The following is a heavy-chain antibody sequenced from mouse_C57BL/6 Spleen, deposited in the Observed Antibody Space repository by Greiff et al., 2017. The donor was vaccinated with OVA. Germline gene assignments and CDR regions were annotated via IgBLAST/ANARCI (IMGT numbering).Heavy chain of an antibody. CDR1: GYTFTSYW. V-gene: IGHV1-5*01. CDR2: IYPGNSDT. J-gene: IGHJ4*01. Sequence: EVHLVEPGTVLVRPGASVKMSCKTSGYTFTSYWMHWVKQRPGQGLEWIGAIYPGNSDTSYNQKFKGKATLTADTSSSTAYMELSSLTYEDSAVYYCARNDNYAMDYWGQGTSVTVSS. CDR3: ARNDNYAMDY.